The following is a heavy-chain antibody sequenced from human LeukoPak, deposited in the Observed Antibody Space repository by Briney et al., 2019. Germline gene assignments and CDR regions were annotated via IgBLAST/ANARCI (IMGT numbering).Heavy chain of an antibody. J-gene: IGHJ4*02. D-gene: IGHD3-10*01. V-gene: IGHV5-51*01. CDR1: GYKFTSYW. CDR2: IYPSDSDT. Sequence: GESLKISCEASGYKFTSYWIGWMRQMPGKGLEWMGVIYPSDSDTRYNLSFEGQVTISADKSINTAYLQWSSPRPSDTAVYYCAKGDGEFEYWGQGTLVTVSS. CDR3: AKGDGEFEY.